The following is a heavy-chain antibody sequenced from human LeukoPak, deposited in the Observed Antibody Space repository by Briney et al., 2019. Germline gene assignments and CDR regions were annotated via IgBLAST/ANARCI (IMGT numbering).Heavy chain of an antibody. Sequence: PGGSLRLSCAASGLTFSNYWMHWVRQAPGKGLVWVSRIKSDGSSTSYADSVKGRFTISRDNAKNTLYVQMNSLRAEDTAVYYCARGYCSGGSCYSYYYYNYMDVWGKGTTVTVSS. CDR1: GLTFSNYW. CDR3: ARGYCSGGSCYSYYYYNYMDV. V-gene: IGHV3-74*01. J-gene: IGHJ6*03. D-gene: IGHD2-15*01. CDR2: IKSDGSST.